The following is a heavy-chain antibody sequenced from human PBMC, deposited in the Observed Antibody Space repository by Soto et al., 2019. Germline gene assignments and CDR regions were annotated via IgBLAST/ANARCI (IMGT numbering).Heavy chain of an antibody. CDR2: IAYDGSNK. CDR1: GFTFSSYG. Sequence: GGSLRLSCAASGFTFSSYGMHWVRRAPGKGLEWVALIAYDGSNKYYAESVKGRFAISRDNSKNTLFLQMNTLLSEDTAVYYCAKSPRIRMVGASYFDYWGQGALVTVSS. J-gene: IGHJ4*02. D-gene: IGHD1-26*01. V-gene: IGHV3-30*18. CDR3: AKSPRIRMVGASYFDY.